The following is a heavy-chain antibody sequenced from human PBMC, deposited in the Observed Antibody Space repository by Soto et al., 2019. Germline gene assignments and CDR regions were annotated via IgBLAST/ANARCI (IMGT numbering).Heavy chain of an antibody. CDR3: ATWPYCSSTSCYDVNGFGP. CDR2: IYPGDSHT. Sequence: PGESLKISCKASGYSFTAYWIGWVRQMPGKGLEWMGIIYPGDSHTRYSPSFQGQVTISADKSISTAYLQWSSLKASDTGIYYCATWPYCSSTSCYDVNGFGPWGQGTLVTVSS. CDR1: GYSFTAYW. V-gene: IGHV5-51*01. D-gene: IGHD2-2*01. J-gene: IGHJ5*02.